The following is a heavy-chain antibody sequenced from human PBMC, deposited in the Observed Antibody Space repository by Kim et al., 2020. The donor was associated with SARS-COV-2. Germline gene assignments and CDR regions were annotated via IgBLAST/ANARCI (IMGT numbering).Heavy chain of an antibody. Sequence: SETLSLTCTVSGGSLTSYYWTWIRQPPGKGLEWIGYIYYNGNTKYNPSLQSRVTISVDTSKSQFSLNLSSVTAADTAVYYCARDPDYGDHGRFDSWGQGTLVTVSS. J-gene: IGHJ4*02. D-gene: IGHD4-17*01. V-gene: IGHV4-59*01. CDR1: GGSLTSYY. CDR3: ARDPDYGDHGRFDS. CDR2: IYYNGNT.